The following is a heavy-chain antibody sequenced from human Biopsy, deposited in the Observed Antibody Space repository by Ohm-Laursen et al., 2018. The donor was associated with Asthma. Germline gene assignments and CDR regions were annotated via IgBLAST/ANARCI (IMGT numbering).Heavy chain of an antibody. CDR3: ARTYYDFLTGQVNDAFDI. CDR1: GYTFTSYA. Sequence: GASVKASCKASGYTFTSYAIHWVRQAPGQRLEWMGWINAGNGNTKYSQKFQGRVTITRDTSASTAYMELSSLRSEDTAVYYCARTYYDFLTGQVNDAFDIWGQGTMVTVSS. D-gene: IGHD3-9*01. J-gene: IGHJ3*02. V-gene: IGHV1-3*01. CDR2: INAGNGNT.